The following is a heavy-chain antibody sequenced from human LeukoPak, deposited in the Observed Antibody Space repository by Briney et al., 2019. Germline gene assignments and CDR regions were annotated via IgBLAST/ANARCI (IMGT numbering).Heavy chain of an antibody. Sequence: SETLSLTCTASGGSISSYYWSWIRQPPGKGLEWIGYIHHSGSTNYNPSLKSRVTISVDTPKNQFSLKLNSVTAADTAVYYCAGGSSSLNWFDPWDQGTPVTVSS. D-gene: IGHD6-6*01. CDR1: GGSISSYY. J-gene: IGHJ5*02. V-gene: IGHV4-59*01. CDR3: AGGSSSLNWFDP. CDR2: IHHSGST.